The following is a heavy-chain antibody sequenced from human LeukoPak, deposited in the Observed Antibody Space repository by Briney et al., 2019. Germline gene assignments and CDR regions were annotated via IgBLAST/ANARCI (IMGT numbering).Heavy chain of an antibody. Sequence: GGSLRLSCADSGFTFSNDWMSWFRQAPGKGLEWVANMNQDGSEKYYVDSVKGRFTISRDNAKNSLYLQMNSPRAEDTAVYYCARESHATFDYWGQGTLVIVSS. CDR1: GFTFSNDW. D-gene: IGHD1-26*01. V-gene: IGHV3-7*01. CDR3: ARESHATFDY. J-gene: IGHJ4*02. CDR2: MNQDGSEK.